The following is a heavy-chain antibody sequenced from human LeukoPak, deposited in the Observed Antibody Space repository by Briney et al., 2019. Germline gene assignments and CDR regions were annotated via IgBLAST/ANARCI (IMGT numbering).Heavy chain of an antibody. D-gene: IGHD2-15*01. CDR3: ARGYCSGGSCYSDLYYFDY. CDR1: GGTFSSYA. V-gene: IGHV1-69*06. J-gene: IGHJ4*02. CDR2: IIPIFGTA. Sequence: ASVKVSCKASGGTFSSYAISRVRQAPGQGLEWMGGIIPIFGTANYAQKFQGRVTITADKSTSTAYMELSSLRSEDTAVYYCARGYCSGGSCYSDLYYFDYWGQGTLVTVSS.